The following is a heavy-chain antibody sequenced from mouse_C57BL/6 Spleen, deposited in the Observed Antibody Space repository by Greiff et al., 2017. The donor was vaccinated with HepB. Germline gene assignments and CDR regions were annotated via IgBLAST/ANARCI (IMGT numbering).Heavy chain of an antibody. CDR3: ARGDYGSSGEFAY. Sequence: EVKLEESGPGLVKPSQSLSLTCSVTGYSITSGYYWNWIRQFPGNKLEWMGYISYDGSNNYNPSLKNRISITRDTSKNQFFLKLNSVTTEDTATYYCARGDYGSSGEFAYWGQGTLVTVSA. D-gene: IGHD1-1*01. J-gene: IGHJ3*01. V-gene: IGHV3-6*01. CDR1: GYSITSGYY. CDR2: ISYDGSN.